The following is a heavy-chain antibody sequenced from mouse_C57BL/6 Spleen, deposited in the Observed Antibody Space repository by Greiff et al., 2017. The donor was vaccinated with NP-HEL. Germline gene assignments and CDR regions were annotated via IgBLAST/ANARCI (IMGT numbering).Heavy chain of an antibody. CDR2: IGPGSGST. V-gene: IGHV1-77*01. CDR1: GYTFTDYY. CDR3: ARSGRIYYYGSSSWFAY. Sequence: QVQLQQSGAELVKPGASVKISCKASGYTFTDYYINWVKQRPGQGLEWIGKIGPGSGSTYYNEKVKGKATLTADKSSSTAYMQLSSLTSEDSAVYFCARSGRIYYYGSSSWFAYWGQGTLVTVSA. J-gene: IGHJ3*01. D-gene: IGHD1-1*01.